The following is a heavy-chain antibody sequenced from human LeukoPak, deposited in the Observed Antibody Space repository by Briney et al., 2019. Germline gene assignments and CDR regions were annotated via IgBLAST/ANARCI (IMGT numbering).Heavy chain of an antibody. CDR2: IYYSGST. D-gene: IGHD4-17*01. CDR1: GGSISSYY. CDR3: AGGINDYGENFDY. J-gene: IGHJ4*02. Sequence: SETLSLTCTVSGGSISSYYWSWIRQPPGKGLEWIGYIYYSGSTNYNPSLKSRVTISVDTSKNQFSLKLSSVTAADTAVYYCAGGINDYGENFDYWGQGTLVTVSS. V-gene: IGHV4-59*01.